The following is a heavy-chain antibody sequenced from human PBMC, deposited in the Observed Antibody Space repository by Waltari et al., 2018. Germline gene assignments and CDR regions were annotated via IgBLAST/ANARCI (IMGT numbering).Heavy chain of an antibody. J-gene: IGHJ4*02. CDR1: GYTFTSYY. Sequence: QVQLVQSGAEVKKPGASVKVSCKASGYTFTSYYMHWVRQAPGQGLEWMGIINPSGGSTSYAQKFQGRVTMTRDTSTSTVYMELSSLRSEDTAVYYCAREAGLTTVVTHFDYWGQGTLVTVSS. CDR2: INPSGGST. D-gene: IGHD4-17*01. V-gene: IGHV1-46*01. CDR3: AREAGLTTVVTHFDY.